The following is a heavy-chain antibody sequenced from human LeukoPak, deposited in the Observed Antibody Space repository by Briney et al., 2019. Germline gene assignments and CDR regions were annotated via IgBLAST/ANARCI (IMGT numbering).Heavy chain of an antibody. Sequence: PGGSLRLSCAASAVSFGDYAMHWVRQVPGKGLEWVPGISWNSGTIVYADSVKGRFTISRDNAKKSLYLQMNSLRAEDTALYYCAKGGIHRGYYYYYMDVWGKGTTVTISS. CDR3: AKGGIHRGYYYYYMDV. V-gene: IGHV3-9*01. D-gene: IGHD6-13*01. CDR2: ISWNSGTI. CDR1: AVSFGDYA. J-gene: IGHJ6*03.